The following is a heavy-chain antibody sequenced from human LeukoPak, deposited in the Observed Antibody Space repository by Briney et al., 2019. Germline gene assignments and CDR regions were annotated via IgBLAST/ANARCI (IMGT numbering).Heavy chain of an antibody. V-gene: IGHV4-39*01. Sequence: PSETLSLTCTVSGGSISSSSYYWGWIRQPPGKGLEWIGSIYYSGSTYYNPSLKSRVTISVDTSKNQFSLKLSSVTAADTAVYYCAAERNTYYYYYMDVWGKGTTVTVSS. CDR3: AAERNTYYYYYMDV. CDR2: IYYSGST. J-gene: IGHJ6*03. CDR1: GGSISSSSYY.